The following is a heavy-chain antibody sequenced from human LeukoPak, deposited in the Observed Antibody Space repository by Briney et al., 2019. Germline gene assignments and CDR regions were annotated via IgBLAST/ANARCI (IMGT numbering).Heavy chain of an antibody. V-gene: IGHV4-34*09. D-gene: IGHD3-3*01. J-gene: IGHJ5*02. CDR2: IYYSGST. Sequence: SETLSLTCAVYGGSFSGYYWSWIRQPPGKGLEWIGYIYYSGSTYYNPSLKSRVTISVDTSKNQFSLKLSSVTAADTAVYYCAASDYNWFDPWGQGTLVTVS. CDR1: GGSFSGYY. CDR3: AASDYNWFDP.